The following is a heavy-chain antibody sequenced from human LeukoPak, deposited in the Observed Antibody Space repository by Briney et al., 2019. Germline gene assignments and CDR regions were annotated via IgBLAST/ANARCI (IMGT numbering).Heavy chain of an antibody. D-gene: IGHD4/OR15-4a*01. V-gene: IGHV4-30-2*01. J-gene: IGHJ4*02. Sequence: SETLSLTCAVSGGSISSGGYSWSWIRQPPGKGLEWIGYIYHSGSTYYNPSLKSRVTISVDRSKNQFSLKLSSVTAADTAVYYCARGAGVKPADYWGQGTLVTVSS. CDR1: GGSISSGGYS. CDR2: IYHSGST. CDR3: ARGAGVKPADY.